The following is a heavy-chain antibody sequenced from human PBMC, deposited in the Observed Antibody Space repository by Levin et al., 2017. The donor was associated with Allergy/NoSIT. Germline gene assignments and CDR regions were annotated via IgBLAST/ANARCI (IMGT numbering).Heavy chain of an antibody. Sequence: SVKVSCKASGGSFSTYVITWMRQAPGQGLEWVGGNIPIYGTVYYAQKFQGRATITADDSKSTAFMELSSLKSDDTAVYYCARGVGATSRYWYFDLWGPGTLVTVSS. V-gene: IGHV1-69*13. CDR1: GGSFSTYV. CDR3: ARGVGATSRYWYFDL. D-gene: IGHD1-26*01. CDR2: NIPIYGTV. J-gene: IGHJ2*01.